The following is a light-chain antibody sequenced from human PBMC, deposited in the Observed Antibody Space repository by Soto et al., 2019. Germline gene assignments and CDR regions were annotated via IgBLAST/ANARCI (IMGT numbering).Light chain of an antibody. CDR3: QQFDSTLLT. V-gene: IGKV3-20*01. CDR1: ETLGSNF. J-gene: IGKJ1*01. CDR2: AAS. Sequence: EVVLTQSPGTLSLSPGERATLSCRASETLGSNFFTWYQQKYGQPPRVHIYAASRRAPGVPDRFGGSGSGTEFTHTIRRLEPEDFAVYYCQQFDSTLLTFGHGKSVEI.